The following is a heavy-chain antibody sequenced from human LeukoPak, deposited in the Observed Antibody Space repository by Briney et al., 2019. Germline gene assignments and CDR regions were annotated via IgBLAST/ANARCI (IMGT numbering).Heavy chain of an antibody. D-gene: IGHD2-2*01. J-gene: IGHJ3*02. CDR2: IYTSGST. V-gene: IGHV4-59*10. CDR3: ARGPIVVVPAALGFAFHI. CDR1: GGSFSSYY. Sequence: SETLSLTCAVHGGSFSSYYWRSIRQPAGKGLEWIGRIYTSGSTNYNPSLKSRVTMSVDTSKNQFSLKLSSVTAADTAVYYCARGPIVVVPAALGFAFHIWGQGTMVTVSS.